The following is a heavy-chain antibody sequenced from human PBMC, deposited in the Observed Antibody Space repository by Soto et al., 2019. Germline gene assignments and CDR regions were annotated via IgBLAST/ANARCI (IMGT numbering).Heavy chain of an antibody. J-gene: IGHJ4*02. D-gene: IGHD3-22*01. V-gene: IGHV3-23*01. CDR2: ISGSGGST. Sequence: GGSLRLSCAASGFTFSSYAMSWVRQAPGKGLEWVSAISGSGGSTYYADSVKGRFTISRDNSKNTLYLQMNSLRAEDTAVYYCAKGYHYYDSSGYYYEMGYFDYWGQGALVTVSS. CDR3: AKGYHYYDSSGYYYEMGYFDY. CDR1: GFTFSSYA.